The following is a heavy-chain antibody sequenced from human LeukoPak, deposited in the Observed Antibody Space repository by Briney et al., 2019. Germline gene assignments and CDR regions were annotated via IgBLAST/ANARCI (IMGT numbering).Heavy chain of an antibody. J-gene: IGHJ4*02. Sequence: GASVKVSCKVSGYTLSDLAMHWVRQTAAKGLEWMGGLDPEDGETIYAQKFQGRVTMTEDTSTDTAYMELSSLRSEDTAVYYCATDREDYYDSSGFGYWGQGTLVTVSS. D-gene: IGHD3-22*01. CDR2: LDPEDGET. CDR1: GYTLSDLA. V-gene: IGHV1-24*01. CDR3: ATDREDYYDSSGFGY.